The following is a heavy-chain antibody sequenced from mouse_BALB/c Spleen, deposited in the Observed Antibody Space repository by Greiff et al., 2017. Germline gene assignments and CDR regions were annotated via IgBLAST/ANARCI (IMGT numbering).Heavy chain of an antibody. CDR2: IYPSDSYT. CDR3: TRSDSSGYVFDY. D-gene: IGHD3-2*01. V-gene: IGHV1-69*02. CDR1: GYTFTSYW. Sequence: VQLQQPGAELVRPGASVKLSCKASGYTFTSYWINWVKQRPGQGLEWIGNIYPSDSYTNYNQKFKDKATLTVDKSSSTAYMQLSSPTSEDSAVYYCTRSDSSGYVFDYWGQGTTLTVSS. J-gene: IGHJ2*01.